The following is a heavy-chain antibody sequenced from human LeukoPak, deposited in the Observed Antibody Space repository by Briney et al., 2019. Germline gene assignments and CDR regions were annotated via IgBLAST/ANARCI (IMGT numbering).Heavy chain of an antibody. CDR2: INAGNGNT. V-gene: IGHV1-3*01. J-gene: IGHJ4*02. Sequence: GASVKVSCKASGYTLTSYDMHWVRQAPGQRLEWMGWINAGNGNTKYSQKFQGRVTIIRDTSASTAYMELSSLRSEDTAVYYCARGMTNYDFWSGYYSYFDYWGQGTLVTVSS. D-gene: IGHD3-3*01. CDR1: GYTLTSYD. CDR3: ARGMTNYDFWSGYYSYFDY.